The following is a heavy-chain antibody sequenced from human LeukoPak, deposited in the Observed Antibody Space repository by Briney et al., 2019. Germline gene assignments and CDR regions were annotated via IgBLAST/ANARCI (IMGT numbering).Heavy chain of an antibody. J-gene: IGHJ3*01. CDR1: GGSTRSGDYY. CDR2: IYYSGNA. D-gene: IGHD3-10*01. V-gene: IGHV4-30-4*01. CDR3: ARAYFFGSGSYYAFDV. Sequence: SETLSLTCTVSGGSTRSGDYYWSWIRQPPGKGLECIGYIYYSGNAYYNPSLKSRFTISVDTSENQFSLKLNSVTAADTAVYYCARAYFFGSGSYYAFDVWGQGTVVTVSS.